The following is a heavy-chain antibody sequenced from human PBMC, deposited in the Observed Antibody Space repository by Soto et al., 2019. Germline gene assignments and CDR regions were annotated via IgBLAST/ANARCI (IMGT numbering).Heavy chain of an antibody. CDR1: GGSVSSGPYY. Sequence: PSETLSLTCTVSGGSVSSGPYYWTWIRQPPGKVLDWIGYIYYSGNTNYNPTLKSRVTISVDTSKNQFSLKLSSVTAADTAVYYCARGGRHDDSSGYGSLGYWGQATLVTLSS. CDR3: ARGGRHDDSSGYGSLGY. CDR2: IYYSGNT. V-gene: IGHV4-61*01. J-gene: IGHJ4*02. D-gene: IGHD3-22*01.